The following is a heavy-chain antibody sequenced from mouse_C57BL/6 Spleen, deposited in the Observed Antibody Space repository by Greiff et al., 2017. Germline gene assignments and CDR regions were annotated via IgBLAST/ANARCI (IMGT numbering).Heavy chain of an antibody. V-gene: IGHV6-3*01. J-gene: IGHJ1*03. CDR3: TGEAWYFDV. CDR1: GFTFSNYW. Sequence: EVQLQESGGGLVQPGGSMKLSCVASGFTFSNYWMNWVRQSPEKGLEWVAQIRLKSDNYATHYAESVKGRFTISRDDSKSSVYLQMNNLRAEDTGIYYCTGEAWYFDVWGTGTTVTVSS. CDR2: IRLKSDNYAT.